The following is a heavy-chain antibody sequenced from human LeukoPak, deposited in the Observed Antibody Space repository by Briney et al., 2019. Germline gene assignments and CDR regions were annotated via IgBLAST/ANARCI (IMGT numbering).Heavy chain of an antibody. CDR1: GFPFSTYA. J-gene: IGHJ3*02. Sequence: GGSLRLSCAASGFPFSTYALSGVRPAPGKGLEWVSGISGSGGSTYYADSVKGRFTISRDNSKNTLYLQMNSLRAEDTAVYYCARVRGGYCSGGSCYSAFDIWGQGTMVTVSS. CDR2: ISGSGGST. V-gene: IGHV3-23*01. CDR3: ARVRGGYCSGGSCYSAFDI. D-gene: IGHD2-15*01.